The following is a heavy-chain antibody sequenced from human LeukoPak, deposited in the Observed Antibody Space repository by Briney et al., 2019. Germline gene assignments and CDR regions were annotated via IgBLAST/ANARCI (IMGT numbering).Heavy chain of an antibody. J-gene: IGHJ4*02. CDR1: GYTLTDIS. D-gene: IGHD3/OR15-3a*01. Sequence: ASVKVSCKVSGYTLTDISMHWVRQAPGKGLEWMGGFDPEGGEIIYAQRFQGRVTMTEDTSTDTAYMALSSLTSEDTAVCYCATGRDPYTFGLRNYYFDSWGQGTLVTVSS. V-gene: IGHV1-24*01. CDR3: ATGRDPYTFGLRNYYFDS. CDR2: FDPEGGEI.